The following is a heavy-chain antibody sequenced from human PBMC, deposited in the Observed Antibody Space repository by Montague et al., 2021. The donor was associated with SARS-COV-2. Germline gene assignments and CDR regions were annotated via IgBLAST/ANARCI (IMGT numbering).Heavy chain of an antibody. CDR2: VYHTGST. J-gene: IGHJ4*02. CDR3: VREKYYFDDSGSK. Sequence: SETLSLTCSVSGVSISSGSYYWSWVRQPPGKGPEWIGYVYHTGSTTYXPSLKSRVTLSIDTSKNQFSLNLTSVTAADTAVYYCVREKYYFDDSGSKWGQGTLVTV. D-gene: IGHD3-22*01. V-gene: IGHV4-61*01. CDR1: GVSISSGSYY.